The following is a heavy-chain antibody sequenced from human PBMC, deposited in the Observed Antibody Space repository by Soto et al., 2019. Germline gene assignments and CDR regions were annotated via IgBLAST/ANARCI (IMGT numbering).Heavy chain of an antibody. Sequence: GGSLRLSCAASGFTFSSYEMNWVRQAPGKGLEWVSYISSSGGTIYYADSVKGRFTISRDNAKNSLYLQMNSLRAEDTAVYYCAREGRSLRNYYYGMDVWGQGTTVTVSS. CDR3: AREGRSLRNYYYGMDV. V-gene: IGHV3-48*03. J-gene: IGHJ6*02. CDR2: ISSSGGTI. CDR1: GFTFSSYE.